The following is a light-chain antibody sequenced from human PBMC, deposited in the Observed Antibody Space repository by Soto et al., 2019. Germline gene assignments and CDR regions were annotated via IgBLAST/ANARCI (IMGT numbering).Light chain of an antibody. Sequence: DIQMTQSTSSLSASVGDRVSVTCRASQSNSTYLNWYQQKPGKAPQLLIYAASSLQSGVPSRFSGSGAGTDFPLTISSLQPEDFATYSCQQSYSMPYTFGQGTKLEIK. CDR3: QQSYSMPYT. CDR1: QSNSTY. CDR2: AAS. V-gene: IGKV1-39*01. J-gene: IGKJ2*01.